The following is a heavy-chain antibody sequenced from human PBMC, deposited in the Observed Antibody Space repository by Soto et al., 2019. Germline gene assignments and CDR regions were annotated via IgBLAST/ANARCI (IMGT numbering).Heavy chain of an antibody. CDR1: GGSISSYY. CDR2: IYYSGST. Sequence: SETLSLTCTVSGGSISSYYWSWVRQPPGKGLEWIGYIYYSGSTNYNPSLKSRVTISVDTSKNQFSLKLSSVTAADTAVYYCARSRSDDFWSGLAAFDIWGQGTMVTVSS. J-gene: IGHJ3*02. D-gene: IGHD3-3*01. V-gene: IGHV4-59*01. CDR3: ARSRSDDFWSGLAAFDI.